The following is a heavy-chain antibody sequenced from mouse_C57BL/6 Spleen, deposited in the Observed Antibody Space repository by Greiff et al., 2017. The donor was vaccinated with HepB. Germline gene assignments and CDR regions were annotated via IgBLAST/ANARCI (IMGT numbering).Heavy chain of an antibody. CDR3: ARGYYYGTAAWFAY. CDR2: IDPSDSYT. V-gene: IGHV1-69*01. J-gene: IGHJ3*01. D-gene: IGHD1-1*01. CDR1: GYTFTSYW. Sequence: QLQQPGAELVMPGASVKLSCKASGYTFTSYWMHWVKQRPGQGLEWIGEIDPSDSYTNYNQKFKGKSTLTVDKSSSTAYMQLSSLTSEDSAVYYCARGYYYGTAAWFAYWGQGTLVTVSA.